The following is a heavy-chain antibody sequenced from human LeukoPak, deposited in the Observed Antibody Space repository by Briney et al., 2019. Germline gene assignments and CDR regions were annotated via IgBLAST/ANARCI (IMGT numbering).Heavy chain of an antibody. CDR1: GGTFSSHA. J-gene: IGHJ4*02. D-gene: IGHD3-22*01. V-gene: IGHV1-69*05. Sequence: EASVKVSCKASGGTFSSHAINWVRQAPGQGLEWMGGIIPIFGTANYAQKFQGRVTITTDESTSTAYMELSSLRSEDTAVYYCARSKGAYYDSSGYSRVFDYWGQGTLVTVSS. CDR3: ARSKGAYYDSSGYSRVFDY. CDR2: IIPIFGTA.